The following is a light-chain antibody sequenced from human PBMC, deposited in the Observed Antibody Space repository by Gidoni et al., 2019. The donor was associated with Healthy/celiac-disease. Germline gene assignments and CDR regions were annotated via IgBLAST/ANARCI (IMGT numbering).Light chain of an antibody. CDR2: GAS. CDR1: QSVSSSS. CDR3: QQYGSSLWT. J-gene: IGKJ1*01. Sequence: EIVLTQSPGTLSLSPGERATPSCRASQSVSSSSLAWYQQKLGQAPRLLTFGASSWAAGIPHRISGSGSGTDFTLTSSRQEPEDLAVYCWQQYGSSLWTFGQXTKVEIK. V-gene: IGKV3-20*01.